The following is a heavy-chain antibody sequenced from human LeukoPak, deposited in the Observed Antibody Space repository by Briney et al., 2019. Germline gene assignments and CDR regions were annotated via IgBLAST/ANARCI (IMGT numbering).Heavy chain of an antibody. V-gene: IGHV4-39*01. CDR2: IYYSGST. CDR3: ARHRMYYYDSSGRGVADAFDI. J-gene: IGHJ3*02. Sequence: SETLSLTCTVSGGSISSSSYYWGWIRQPPGKGLEWIGSIYYSGSTYYNPSLKSRVTISVDTSKNQFSLKLSSVTAADTAVYYCARHRMYYYDSSGRGVADAFDIWGQGTMVTVSS. D-gene: IGHD3-22*01. CDR1: GGSISSSSYY.